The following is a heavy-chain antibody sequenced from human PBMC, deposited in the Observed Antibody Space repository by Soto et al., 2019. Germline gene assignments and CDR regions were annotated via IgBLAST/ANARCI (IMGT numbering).Heavy chain of an antibody. D-gene: IGHD2-8*01. CDR1: GFTFSSYA. J-gene: IGHJ6*02. CDR3: AKGATYCTNGVCYASDYYYGMDV. V-gene: IGHV3-23*01. Sequence: EVQLLESGGGLVQPGGSLRLSCAASGFTFSSYAMSWVRQAPGQGLEWVSAISGSGGSTYYADAVKGRFTSSRDNSKNTLYLQMNSLRAEDTAVYYCAKGATYCTNGVCYASDYYYGMDVWVQGTTVTVSS. CDR2: ISGSGGST.